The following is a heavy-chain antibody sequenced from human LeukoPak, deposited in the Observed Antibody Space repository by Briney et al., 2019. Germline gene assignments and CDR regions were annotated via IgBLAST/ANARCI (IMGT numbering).Heavy chain of an antibody. CDR2: INQDGSEK. J-gene: IGHJ4*02. CDR1: GFMFSSYW. D-gene: IGHD3-10*01. Sequence: GGSLRLSCAASGFMFSSYWMGWVRQAPGKGLEWVANINQDGSEKYYVDSVKGRFTISRDNSKNSLYLEMNSLRAEDTAVYYCARPSYASGSFFDYWGQGTLVIVSS. CDR3: ARPSYASGSFFDY. V-gene: IGHV3-7*05.